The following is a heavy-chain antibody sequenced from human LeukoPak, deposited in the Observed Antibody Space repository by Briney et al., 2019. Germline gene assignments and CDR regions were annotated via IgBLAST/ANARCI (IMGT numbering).Heavy chain of an antibody. CDR3: TRGSYYYY. V-gene: IGHV3-48*01. Sequence: GGSLRLSXAASGFTFRNYRMNWVRQAPGKGLEWISYIGSSSSTIYYTDSVKGRFTVSRDNAKNSLYLQMNSLRAEDTAVYYCTRGSYYYYWGQGTLVTVSS. CDR2: IGSSSSTI. D-gene: IGHD3-10*01. CDR1: GFTFRNYR. J-gene: IGHJ4*02.